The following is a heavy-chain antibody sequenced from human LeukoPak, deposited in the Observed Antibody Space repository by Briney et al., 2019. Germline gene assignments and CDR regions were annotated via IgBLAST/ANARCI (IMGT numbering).Heavy chain of an antibody. D-gene: IGHD6-19*01. CDR3: ARSHIAPYSIGWYWAWFDP. V-gene: IGHV1-18*01. CDR2: ITPYNGDT. J-gene: IGHJ5*02. CDR1: GYTFTRYA. Sequence: ASVKVSCKASGYTFTRYAISWVRQAPGQGLEWMGWITPYNGDTNYAQKLQGRVTMTTDTSTSTAHMEMRRLRSDDTPVYYCARSHIAPYSIGWYWAWFDPYGQGNLITVSS.